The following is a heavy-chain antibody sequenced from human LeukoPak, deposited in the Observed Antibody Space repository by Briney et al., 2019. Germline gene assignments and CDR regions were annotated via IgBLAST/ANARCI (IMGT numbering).Heavy chain of an antibody. V-gene: IGHV3-73*01. CDR3: TRSVATSRNYYYYYYMDV. J-gene: IGHJ6*03. CDR2: IRSKANSYAT. D-gene: IGHD5-12*01. CDR1: GFTFSGSA. Sequence: GGSLRLSWAASGFTFSGSAMHWVRQASGKGLEWVGRIRSKANSYATAYAASVKGRFTISRDDSKNTAYLQMNSLKTEDTAVYYCTRSVATSRNYYYYYYMDVWGKGTTVTVSS.